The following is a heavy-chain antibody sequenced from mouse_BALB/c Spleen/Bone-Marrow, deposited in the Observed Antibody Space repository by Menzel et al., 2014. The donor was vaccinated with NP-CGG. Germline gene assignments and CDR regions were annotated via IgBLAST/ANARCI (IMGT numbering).Heavy chain of an antibody. CDR3: AIEGYYDY. V-gene: IGHV5-17*02. J-gene: IGHJ2*01. Sequence: EVKLMESGGGLVQPGGSRKLSCAASGFTFSSFGMHWVRQAPEKGLEWVAYISSGSSTIYYADTVKGRFTIPRDNPKNTLFLQMTSLRSEDTAIYYCAIEGYYDYWGQGTTLTVSS. CDR1: GFTFSSFG. D-gene: IGHD2-3*01. CDR2: ISSGSSTI.